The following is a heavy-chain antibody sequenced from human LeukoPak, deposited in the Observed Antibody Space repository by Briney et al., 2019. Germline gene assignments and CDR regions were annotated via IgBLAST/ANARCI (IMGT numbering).Heavy chain of an antibody. CDR1: GFTFSSYA. J-gene: IGHJ6*03. CDR2: ISGSGGST. Sequence: PGGSLRLSCAASGFTFSSYAMSWVRQAPGKGLEWVSAISGSGGSTYYADSVKGRFTISRDNSKNTLYLQMNSLRAEDTAVYYCAKNRDSGYDWGSSDYYYYMDVWGKGTTVTVSS. V-gene: IGHV3-23*01. CDR3: AKNRDSGYDWGSSDYYYYMDV. D-gene: IGHD5-12*01.